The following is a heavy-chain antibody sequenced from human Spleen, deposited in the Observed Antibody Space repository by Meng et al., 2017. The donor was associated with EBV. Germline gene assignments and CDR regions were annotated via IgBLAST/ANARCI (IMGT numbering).Heavy chain of an antibody. CDR3: ARANLKDLLRTYFDF. Sequence: VELQESGPGLVKPSGTRSLTCVVSGGAISTDSWWSWVRQPPGKGLEWIGEIHHSGSTNYNPSLKSRVSMSLDKSKSQFSLRLSSMTAADTAVYYCARANLKDLLRTYFDFWGQGTLVTVSS. D-gene: IGHD1-26*01. V-gene: IGHV4-4*02. CDR1: GGAISTDSW. CDR2: IHHSGST. J-gene: IGHJ4*02.